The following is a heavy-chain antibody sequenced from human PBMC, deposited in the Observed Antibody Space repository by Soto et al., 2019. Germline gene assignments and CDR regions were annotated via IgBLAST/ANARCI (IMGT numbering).Heavy chain of an antibody. CDR1: GYNFTSHY. D-gene: IGHD3-3*01. CDR2: ISPTSGRT. V-gene: IGHV1-46*01. CDR3: ARVGYYPAGTTYHYYGLDV. Sequence: ASVKVSCKASGYNFTSHYMHWVRQAPGQGLESMGIISPTSGRTVYAQKCQGRVTMTRDTSTRSCDMELSSLRSDDTAVDYCARVGYYPAGTTYHYYGLDVGGQGTTVNVSS. J-gene: IGHJ6*02.